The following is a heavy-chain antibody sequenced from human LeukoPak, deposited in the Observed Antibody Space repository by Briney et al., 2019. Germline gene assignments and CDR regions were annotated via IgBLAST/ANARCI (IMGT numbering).Heavy chain of an antibody. Sequence: PGGSLRLSCAASGFTFSSYGMHWVRQAPGKGLEWVAVISYDGSNKYYADSVKGRFTISRDNSKNTLYLQMNSLRAEDTAVYYCAKDGWWKDTQGYYYYMDVWGKGTTVTVSS. CDR2: ISYDGSNK. CDR1: GFTFSSYG. CDR3: AKDGWWKDTQGYYYYMDV. V-gene: IGHV3-30*18. J-gene: IGHJ6*03. D-gene: IGHD2-15*01.